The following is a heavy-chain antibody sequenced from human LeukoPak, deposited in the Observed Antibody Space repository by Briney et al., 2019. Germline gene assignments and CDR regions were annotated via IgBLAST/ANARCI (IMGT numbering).Heavy chain of an antibody. CDR3: ATRFSEQS. CDR1: GFTVSGNY. CDR2: IYSGGTT. J-gene: IGHJ4*02. D-gene: IGHD3-3*01. Sequence: GGSLRLSCAASGFTVSGNYMSWVRQFPGKGLEWVSVIYSGGTTNYADSVKGRFTISRNYSKNTLYLQMNSLRPEDTAVYYCATRFSEQSWGQGTLVTVSS. V-gene: IGHV3-66*02.